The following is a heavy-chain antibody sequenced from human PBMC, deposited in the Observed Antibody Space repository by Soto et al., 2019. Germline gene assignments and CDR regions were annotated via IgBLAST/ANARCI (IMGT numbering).Heavy chain of an antibody. CDR3: ARGRARYYDSSGYEVLDY. CDR1: GGCFSGYY. Sequence: SETLSLTCAVYGGCFSGYYLSWIRQPPGKGLEWIGEINHSGSTNYNPSLKSRVTISVDTSKNQFSLQLSSVTAADTAVYYCARGRARYYDSSGYEVLDYWGQGTLVTVSS. CDR2: INHSGST. D-gene: IGHD3-22*01. J-gene: IGHJ4*02. V-gene: IGHV4-34*01.